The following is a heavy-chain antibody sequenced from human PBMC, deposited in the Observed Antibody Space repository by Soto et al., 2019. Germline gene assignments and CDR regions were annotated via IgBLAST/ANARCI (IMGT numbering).Heavy chain of an antibody. D-gene: IGHD3-16*01. CDR1: GYIFTSYG. CDR2: INTYNGKT. J-gene: IGHJ6*02. V-gene: IGHV1-18*01. CDR3: AMVDVYVTPSPQDV. Sequence: QVQPVQSGAEVKNPGASVKVSCKTSGYIFTSYGIGWARQAPGQGLEWMGWINTYNGKTNYAQNLQGRVTLTTDTSTSTAYMELRSLRSNDTAIYYCAMVDVYVTPSPQDVWGQGTTVTVSS.